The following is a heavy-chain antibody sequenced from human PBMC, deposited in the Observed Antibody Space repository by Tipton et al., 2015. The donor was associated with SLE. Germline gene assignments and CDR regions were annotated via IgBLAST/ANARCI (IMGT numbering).Heavy chain of an antibody. CDR3: ARDRYAGYDPLYNWFDP. CDR2: IYTSGTT. V-gene: IGHV4-4*08. CDR1: GGSISSHY. D-gene: IGHD5-12*01. Sequence: TLSLTCTVSGGSISSHYWSWIRQPPGKTLEWIGHIYTSGTTNYNPSLKSRVTISIDTSKNQFSLKLNSVTAADTAVYYCARDRYAGYDPLYNWFDPWGQGTLVTVSS. J-gene: IGHJ5*02.